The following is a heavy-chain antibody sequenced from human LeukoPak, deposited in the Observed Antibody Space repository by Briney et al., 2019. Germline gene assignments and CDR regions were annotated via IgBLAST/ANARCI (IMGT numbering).Heavy chain of an antibody. CDR2: INPNSGGT. CDR1: GYTFIGYY. Sequence: ASVKVSCKASGYTFIGYYIHWVRQAPGQGLEWMGWINPNSGGTDYAQKFQGRVTMTRDTSISTAYMELSRLTSDDTATYYCASNPISAGIFYYYGMDVWGQGTTVTVSS. D-gene: IGHD6-13*01. J-gene: IGHJ6*02. V-gene: IGHV1-2*02. CDR3: ASNPISAGIFYYYGMDV.